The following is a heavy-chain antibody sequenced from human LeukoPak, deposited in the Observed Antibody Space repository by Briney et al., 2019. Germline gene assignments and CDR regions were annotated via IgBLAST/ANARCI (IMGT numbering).Heavy chain of an antibody. CDR2: IYTDGST. Sequence: GGSLRLSCAASGFTVSSNYMSWVRQAPGKGLEWVSVIYTDGSTYYADSVKGRFTISRDNSMNTLYLQMNSLRAEDTAAYYCARTPGIAVAGTGYFDYWGQGTLVTVSS. D-gene: IGHD6-19*01. CDR1: GFTVSSNY. J-gene: IGHJ4*02. CDR3: ARTPGIAVAGTGYFDY. V-gene: IGHV3-53*01.